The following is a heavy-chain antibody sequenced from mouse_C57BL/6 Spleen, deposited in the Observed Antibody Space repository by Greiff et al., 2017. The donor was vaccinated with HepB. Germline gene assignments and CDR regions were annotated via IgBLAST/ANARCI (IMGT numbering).Heavy chain of an antibody. CDR1: GYAFSSYW. J-gene: IGHJ2*01. V-gene: IGHV1-80*01. CDR2: IYPGDGDT. Sequence: VQLQQSGAELVKPGASVKISCKASGYAFSSYWMNWVKQRPGKGLEWIGQIYPGDGDTNYNGKFKGKATLTADKSSSTAYMQLSSLTSEDSAVYFCARGDYGRGFDYWGQGTTLTVSS. D-gene: IGHD1-1*01. CDR3: ARGDYGRGFDY.